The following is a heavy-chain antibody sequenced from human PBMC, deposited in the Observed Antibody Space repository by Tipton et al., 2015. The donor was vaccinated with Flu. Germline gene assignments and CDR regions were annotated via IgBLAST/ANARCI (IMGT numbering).Heavy chain of an antibody. CDR3: ARAIAAAGSY. Sequence: GSLRLSCAASGFAFSSYWMHWVRQAPGKGLEWVANIKQDGSEIHYVDSVKGRFTISRDNAKNSLYLQMNSLRAEDTAVYYCARAIAAAGSYWGQGTLVTVSS. V-gene: IGHV3-7*01. D-gene: IGHD6-13*01. CDR1: GFAFSSYW. CDR2: IKQDGSEI. J-gene: IGHJ4*02.